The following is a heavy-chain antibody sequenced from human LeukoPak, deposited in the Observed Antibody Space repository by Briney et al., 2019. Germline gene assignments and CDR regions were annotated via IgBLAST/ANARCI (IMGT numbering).Heavy chain of an antibody. CDR1: GGTFSSYA. D-gene: IGHD3-22*01. V-gene: IGHV1-69*05. CDR3: ARVPLRGYYDSSGYYFDY. CDR2: MIPIFGTA. J-gene: IGHJ4*02. Sequence: SVKVSCKASGGTFSSYAISWVRQAPGQGLEWMGGMIPIFGTANYAQKFQGRVTITTDESTSTAYMELSSLRSEDTAVCYCARVPLRGYYDSSGYYFDYWGQGTLVTVSS.